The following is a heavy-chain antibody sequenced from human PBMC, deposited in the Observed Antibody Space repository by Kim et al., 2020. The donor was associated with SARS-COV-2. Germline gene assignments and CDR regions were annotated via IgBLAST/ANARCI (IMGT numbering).Heavy chain of an antibody. J-gene: IGHJ4*02. D-gene: IGHD2-8*01. CDR2: IPGGGYSA. CDR1: GFRFSDNG. CDR3: TRHTNAPDN. V-gene: IGHV3-23*01. Sequence: GGSLRLSCVASGFRFSDNGMSWVRQAPGKGLEWVSGIPGGGYSAYYADSVKGRFTISRDNSKNTLYLQMNSLRVEDTALYYCTRHTNAPDNWGQGTLVTVSS.